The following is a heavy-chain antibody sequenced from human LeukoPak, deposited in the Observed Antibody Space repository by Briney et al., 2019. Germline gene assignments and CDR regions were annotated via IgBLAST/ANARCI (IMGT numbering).Heavy chain of an antibody. J-gene: IGHJ6*03. CDR2: ITSSSSYT. V-gene: IGHV3-21*01. D-gene: IGHD1-26*01. CDR3: ARDPYNGNYGDSYYYYMDV. Sequence: GRSLRLSCAASGFTFSTYNMNWVRQAPGKGLEWVSSITSSSSYTFYADSVKGRFTISRDNAKSSLYLQMNSLRAEDTAIYYCARDPYNGNYGDSYYYYMDVWGKGTTVTISS. CDR1: GFTFSTYN.